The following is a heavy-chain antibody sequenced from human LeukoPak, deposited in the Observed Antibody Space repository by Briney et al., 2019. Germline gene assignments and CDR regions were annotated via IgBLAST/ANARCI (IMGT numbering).Heavy chain of an antibody. CDR1: GFTFNNAW. J-gene: IGHJ4*02. V-gene: IGHV3-15*01. CDR3: TTLGIAAAVCY. Sequence: KPGGSLRLSCAASGFTFNNAWMSWVRQAPGKGLEWVGRIKSKSDGGTIDYSAPGKGRFTSARANSKMTLHMKIKSLKTKATAECYCTTLGIAAAVCYWGQGTLVTVSS. CDR2: IKSKSDGGTI. D-gene: IGHD6-13*01.